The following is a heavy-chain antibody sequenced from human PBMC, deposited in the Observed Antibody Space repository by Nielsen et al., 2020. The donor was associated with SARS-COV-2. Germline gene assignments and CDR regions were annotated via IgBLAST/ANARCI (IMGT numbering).Heavy chain of an antibody. CDR3: GRDSHDYVWGSYRQGGY. J-gene: IGHJ4*02. CDR2: INTNTGNP. CDR1: GYTFTSYA. D-gene: IGHD3-16*02. V-gene: IGHV7-4-1*02. Sequence: ASVKVSCKASGYTFTSYAMNWVRQAPGQGLEWMGWINTNTGNPTYAQGFTGRFVFSLDTSVSTAYLQISSLKAEDTAVYYCGRDSHDYVWGSYRQGGYWGQGTLVTVSS.